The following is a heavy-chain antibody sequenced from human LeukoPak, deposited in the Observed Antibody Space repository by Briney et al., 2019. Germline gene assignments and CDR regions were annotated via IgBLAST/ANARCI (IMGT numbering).Heavy chain of an antibody. J-gene: IGHJ5*02. Sequence: ASVKVSCKASGYTFTSYGINWVRQAPGQGLEWMGWIRVYNGNTNYAQKLQGRVTMTTDTSTNTAYMELRSLRSDDTAMYYCARVSPHRKISYGYQNWFDPWGQGTLVTVSS. CDR1: GYTFTSYG. D-gene: IGHD5-18*01. CDR3: ARVSPHRKISYGYQNWFDP. CDR2: IRVYNGNT. V-gene: IGHV1-18*01.